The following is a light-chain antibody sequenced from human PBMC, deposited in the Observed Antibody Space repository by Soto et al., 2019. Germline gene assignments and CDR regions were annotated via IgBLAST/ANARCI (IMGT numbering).Light chain of an antibody. CDR1: SSDVGGYNY. CDR2: EVS. CDR3: SSYTSSSTLLDV. V-gene: IGLV2-14*01. J-gene: IGLJ1*01. Sequence: QSVLTQPASVSGSRGQSITISCTGTSSDVGGYNYVSWYQQHPGKAPKLMIYEVSNRPSGVSNRFSGSKSGNTASLTISGLQAEDEADYYCSSYTSSSTLLDVFGTGTKLTVL.